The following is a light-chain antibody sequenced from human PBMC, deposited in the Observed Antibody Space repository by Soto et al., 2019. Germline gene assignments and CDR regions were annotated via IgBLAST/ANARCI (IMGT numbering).Light chain of an antibody. V-gene: IGKV3-11*01. CDR1: QSISSY. Sequence: EVVLTQSPATLSLSPGERATLSCRVSQSISSYLAWYQQKPGQAPRLLIYGASSRASGIPDRFSGSGSGTEFTLTISSLQPDDFAAYYCQQYNSYFQTFGQGTKVDIK. CDR3: QQYNSYFQT. J-gene: IGKJ1*01. CDR2: GAS.